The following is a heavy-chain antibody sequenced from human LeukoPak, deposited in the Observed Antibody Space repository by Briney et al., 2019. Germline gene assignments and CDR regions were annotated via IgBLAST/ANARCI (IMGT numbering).Heavy chain of an antibody. D-gene: IGHD6-13*01. CDR3: AVSSWYFDY. V-gene: IGHV4-34*01. Sequence: SETLSLTCAAYGGSFSGYYWSWIRQPPGKGLEWIGEINHSGSTNYNPSLKSRVTISVDTSKNQFSLKLSSVTAADTAVYYCAVSSWYFDYWGQGTLVTVSS. J-gene: IGHJ4*02. CDR2: INHSGST. CDR1: GGSFSGYY.